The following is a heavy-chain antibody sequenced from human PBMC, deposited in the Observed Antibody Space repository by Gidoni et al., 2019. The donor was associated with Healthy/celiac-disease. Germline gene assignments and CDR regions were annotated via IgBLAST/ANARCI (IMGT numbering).Heavy chain of an antibody. V-gene: IGHV3-23*01. Sequence: VQLLASGGGLVQPGGSLRLSCAASGSTFTSYAMSWVRKAPGKGLEWVSAISGSGGSTYYADSVKGRFTISRDNSKNTLYLQMNSLRAEDTAVYYCAKRTTPFYYYGMDVWGQGTTVTVSS. CDR2: ISGSGGST. D-gene: IGHD4-17*01. CDR3: AKRTTPFYYYGMDV. J-gene: IGHJ6*02. CDR1: GSTFTSYA.